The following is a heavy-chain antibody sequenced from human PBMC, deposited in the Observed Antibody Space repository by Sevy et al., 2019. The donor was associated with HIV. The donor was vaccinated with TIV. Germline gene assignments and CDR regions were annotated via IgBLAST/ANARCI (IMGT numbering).Heavy chain of an antibody. Sequence: SETLSLTCSVSGDSISNYFWSWIRQPPGKGLEWIGYIYYSGSTNYNPSLKSRVTISVDTSKKQFSLKLRSVTAADTAVYYCARESIGAAGDFDYSGQGTLVTVSS. J-gene: IGHJ4*02. CDR2: IYYSGST. D-gene: IGHD6-13*01. CDR1: GDSISNYF. V-gene: IGHV4-59*01. CDR3: ARESIGAAGDFDY.